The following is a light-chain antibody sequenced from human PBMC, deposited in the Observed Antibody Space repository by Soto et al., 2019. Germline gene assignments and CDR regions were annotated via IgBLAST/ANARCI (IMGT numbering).Light chain of an antibody. CDR3: QQAYIHPRT. V-gene: IGKV3-11*01. CDR1: QSVSSY. CDR2: DAS. Sequence: EIVLTQSPATLSLSPVERATLSCRASQSVSSYLSWYQQKPCQAPRLLIYDASNRATGIPARFSGSGSGTDFTLTSSSLEPEDFATYYCQQAYIHPRTFGQGTKVDIK. J-gene: IGKJ1*01.